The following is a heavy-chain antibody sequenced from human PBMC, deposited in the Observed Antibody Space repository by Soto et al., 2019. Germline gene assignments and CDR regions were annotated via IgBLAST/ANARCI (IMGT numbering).Heavy chain of an antibody. D-gene: IGHD3-3*01. CDR2: MNPNSGNT. J-gene: IGHJ5*02. CDR1: GYTFTSYD. CDR3: ARVSIPIFGVVIMFDP. Sequence: ASVKVSCKASGYTFTSYDINWVRQATGQGLEWMGWMNPNSGNTGYAQKFQGRVTMTRNTSISTAYMELSSLRSEDTAVYYCARVSIPIFGVVIMFDPWGQGTLVTVSS. V-gene: IGHV1-8*01.